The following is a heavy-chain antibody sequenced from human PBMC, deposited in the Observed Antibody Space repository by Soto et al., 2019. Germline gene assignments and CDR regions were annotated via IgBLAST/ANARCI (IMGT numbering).Heavy chain of an antibody. J-gene: IGHJ4*02. CDR1: GYTLTELS. V-gene: IGHV1-24*01. CDR2: FDPEDGET. CDR3: ATDSVLNYDFWSGYTPALPY. D-gene: IGHD3-3*01. Sequence: GASVKVSCKVSGYTLTELSMHWVRQAPGKGLEWMGGFDPEDGETIYAQKFQGRVTMTEDTSTDTAYMELSSLRSEDTAVYYCATDSVLNYDFWSGYTPALPYWGQGTLVIVSS.